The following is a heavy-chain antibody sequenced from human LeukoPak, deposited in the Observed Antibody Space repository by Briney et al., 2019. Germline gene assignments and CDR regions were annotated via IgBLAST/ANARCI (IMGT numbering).Heavy chain of an antibody. CDR2: IYYSGST. D-gene: IGHD6-19*01. CDR1: GGSISSSSYY. J-gene: IGHJ6*03. V-gene: IGHV4-39*07. CDR3: ARWVAGNYYMDV. Sequence: SETLSLTCTVSGGSISSSSYYWGWIRQPPGKGLEWIGSIYYSGSTYYNPSLKGRVTISVDTSKNQFSLKLSSVTAADTAVYYCARWVAGNYYMDVWGKGTAVTVSS.